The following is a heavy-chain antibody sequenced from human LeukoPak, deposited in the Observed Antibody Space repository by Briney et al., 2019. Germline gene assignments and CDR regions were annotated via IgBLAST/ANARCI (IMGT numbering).Heavy chain of an antibody. J-gene: IGHJ4*02. V-gene: IGHV3-7*01. CDR2: IKQDGSEK. Sequence: PGGSLRLSCAASGFTFSSYWMSWVRQAPGKGLEWVANIKQDGSEKYYVDSVKGRLTISRDNAKNSLYLQMNSLRAEDTAVYYCAKSIAVAGFAGGRTFDYWGQGTLVTVSS. D-gene: IGHD6-19*01. CDR1: GFTFSSYW. CDR3: AKSIAVAGFAGGRTFDY.